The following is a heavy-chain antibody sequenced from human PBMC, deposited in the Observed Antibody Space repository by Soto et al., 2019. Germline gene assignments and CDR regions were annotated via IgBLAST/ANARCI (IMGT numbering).Heavy chain of an antibody. D-gene: IGHD2-2*02. Sequence: SETLSLTCSFPGDSISDYYWSWIRQPPGKGLEWMGYVYYSASTNYKPSLNYNPSLKSRVTISVDTSKNQFSLKLSSVTAADTAVYYCARGYCSSTSCYIWDNWFDPWGQGTLVTVSS. V-gene: IGHV4-59*01. CDR2: VYYSASTNYKPSL. CDR3: ARGYCSSTSCYIWDNWFDP. J-gene: IGHJ5*02. CDR1: GDSISDYY.